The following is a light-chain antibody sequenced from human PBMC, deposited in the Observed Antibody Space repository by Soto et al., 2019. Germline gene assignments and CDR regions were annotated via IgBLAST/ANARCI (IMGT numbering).Light chain of an antibody. Sequence: IVLTQSPASLSVSPGWRSTLSCRASQDISTYLAWYQQKPGQAPRLIIYDTFNRVSGVPDTFSGSGSGTVFTLTINNVAPEDSAIYYCQQRSTWPLTFGGGTKVDIK. CDR2: DTF. J-gene: IGKJ4*01. CDR3: QQRSTWPLT. V-gene: IGKV3-11*01. CDR1: QDISTY.